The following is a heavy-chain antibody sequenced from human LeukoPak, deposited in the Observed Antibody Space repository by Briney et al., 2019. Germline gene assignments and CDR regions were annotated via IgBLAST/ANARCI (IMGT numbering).Heavy chain of an antibody. Sequence: SETLSLTCTVSGGSISSYYWSWIRQPPGKGLEWIGYIYYSGHTNYNPSLKSRVTISVDTSKNQFSLKLSSVTAADTAVYYCARQSRDTYGSGFDFWGQGALVTVSS. J-gene: IGHJ4*02. CDR1: GGSISSYY. CDR2: IYYSGHT. V-gene: IGHV4-59*08. D-gene: IGHD5-18*01. CDR3: ARQSRDTYGSGFDF.